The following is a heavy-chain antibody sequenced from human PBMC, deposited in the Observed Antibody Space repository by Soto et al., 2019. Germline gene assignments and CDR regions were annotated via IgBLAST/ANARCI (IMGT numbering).Heavy chain of an antibody. CDR3: ARVAAGRRNWFDP. J-gene: IGHJ5*02. Sequence: GASVKVSCKASGYTFTAYYIHWARQAPGQGLEWMGWIYPASGVTNSAQKFRGRVTMTRDTSNRTAYMELSRLTSDDTAIYFCARVAAGRRNWFDPWGQGTLVTVSS. CDR1: GYTFTAYY. V-gene: IGHV1-2*02. CDR2: IYPASGVT. D-gene: IGHD6-13*01.